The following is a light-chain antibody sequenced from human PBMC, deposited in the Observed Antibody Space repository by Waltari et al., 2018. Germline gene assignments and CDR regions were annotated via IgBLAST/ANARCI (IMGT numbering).Light chain of an antibody. Sequence: QLVLTQSPSASASLGASVKLTCTLSSGHSANIIPWFQKQPEKGPGYLMKVNRDGSHTKGDGIPDRFSGSSSGAERYLTFSSRQSEDEADYYCQTGGHGTWVFGGGTKLTVL. CDR3: QTGGHGTWV. CDR1: SGHSANI. J-gene: IGLJ3*02. V-gene: IGLV4-69*01. CDR2: VNRDGSH.